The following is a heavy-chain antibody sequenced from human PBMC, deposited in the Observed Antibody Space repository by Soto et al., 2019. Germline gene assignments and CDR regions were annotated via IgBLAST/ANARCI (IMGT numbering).Heavy chain of an antibody. Sequence: GGSLRLSCAASEFTFSTYAMGWVRQAPGKGLQWVSSIDTSGRATYYADSVKGRFTISRDNSKNILYLQMNSLRAEDTALYYCAKVSTAMTSWYSPFDYWGQGTLVTVSS. J-gene: IGHJ4*02. V-gene: IGHV3-23*01. CDR1: EFTFSTYA. D-gene: IGHD6-13*01. CDR2: IDTSGRAT. CDR3: AKVSTAMTSWYSPFDY.